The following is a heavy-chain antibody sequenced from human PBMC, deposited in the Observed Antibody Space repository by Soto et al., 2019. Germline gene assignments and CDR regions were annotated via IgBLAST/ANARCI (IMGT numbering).Heavy chain of an antibody. D-gene: IGHD3-22*01. CDR1: GDSVSSDNYF. J-gene: IGHJ4*02. Sequence: SETLSLTCTVSGDSVSSDNYFWTWIRQPPGKGLEWIAYISYTGDTNYNPSLKSRVTISVEPSTNQFSLKLTSVTAADTAVYYCARVSTYYFDSSGSYTSDYWGQGTLVTVSS. V-gene: IGHV4-61*01. CDR2: ISYTGDT. CDR3: ARVSTYYFDSSGSYTSDY.